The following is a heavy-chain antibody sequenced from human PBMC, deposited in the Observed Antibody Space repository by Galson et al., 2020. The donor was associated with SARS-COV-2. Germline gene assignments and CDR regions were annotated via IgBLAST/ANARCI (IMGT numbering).Heavy chain of an antibody. CDR2: ISYDGGNK. Sequence: TGGSLRLSCGASGFTFSSYGMHWVRQAPGKGLEWVAVISYDGGNKYYADSVKGRFTISRDNSKNTLYLQMNSLRAGDTAVYYCAKDREGRIAADWGQGTLVTVSS. J-gene: IGHJ4*02. CDR3: AKDREGRIAAD. CDR1: GFTFSSYG. V-gene: IGHV3-30*18. D-gene: IGHD6-13*01.